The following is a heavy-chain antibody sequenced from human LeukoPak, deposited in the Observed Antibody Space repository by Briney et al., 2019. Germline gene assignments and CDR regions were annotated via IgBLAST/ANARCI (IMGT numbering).Heavy chain of an antibody. J-gene: IGHJ6*03. Sequence: SETLSLTCTVSGGSISSYYWSWIRQPAGKGLEWIGRIYTSGSTNYNPSLKSRVTMSVDTSKNQFSLKLSSVTAADTAVCYCARVGLAAAGPYYYYYMDVWGKGTTVTVSS. CDR1: GGSISSYY. V-gene: IGHV4-4*07. CDR2: IYTSGST. CDR3: ARVGLAAAGPYYYYYMDV. D-gene: IGHD6-13*01.